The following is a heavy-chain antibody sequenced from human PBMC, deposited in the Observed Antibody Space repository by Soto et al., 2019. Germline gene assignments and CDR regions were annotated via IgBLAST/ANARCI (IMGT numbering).Heavy chain of an antibody. D-gene: IGHD2-21*01. Sequence: GVSLILSCAASGVTFSTYAMSWVRQAPGKGLEWVSGISGGGGDTCYAYSVRGRFTCSRDNSKNTLYLQMNSLRAEDTALDYWAKSRCGGPYIWAQGTMVTVSS. CDR2: ISGGGGDT. CDR3: AKSRCGGPYI. V-gene: IGHV3-23*01. CDR1: GVTFSTYA. J-gene: IGHJ3*02.